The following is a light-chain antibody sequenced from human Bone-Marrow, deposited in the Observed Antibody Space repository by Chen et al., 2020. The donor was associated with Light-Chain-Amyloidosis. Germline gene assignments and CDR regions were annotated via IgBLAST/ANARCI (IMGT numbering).Light chain of an antibody. Sequence: NCMLTQPHSVSDSPGKTVIISCTRSSVSIATNYVQWYQQRPGSSPTTVIYEDDQRPSGVPDRFSGSIDRSSNSASLTISGLKTEDEADYYCQSYQGSSQGVFGGGTKLTVL. CDR3: QSYQGSSQGV. CDR2: EDD. CDR1: SVSIATNY. V-gene: IGLV6-57*01. J-gene: IGLJ3*02.